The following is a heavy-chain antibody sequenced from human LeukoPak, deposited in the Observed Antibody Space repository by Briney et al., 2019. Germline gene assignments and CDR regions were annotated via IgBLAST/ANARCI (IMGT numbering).Heavy chain of an antibody. CDR3: ARGPYGSGVSSYYYGMDV. CDR1: GYTFTSYD. J-gene: IGHJ6*02. Sequence: SVKVSCKASGYTFTSYDISWVRQATGQGLEWMGWMNPNSGNTGYAQKFQGRVTMTRNTSISTAYMELRSLRSEDTAVYYCARGPYGSGVSSYYYGMDVWGQGTTVTVSS. CDR2: MNPNSGNT. V-gene: IGHV1-8*01. D-gene: IGHD3-10*01.